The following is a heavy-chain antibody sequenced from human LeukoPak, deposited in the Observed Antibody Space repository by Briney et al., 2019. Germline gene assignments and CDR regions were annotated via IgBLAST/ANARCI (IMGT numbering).Heavy chain of an antibody. D-gene: IGHD2-15*01. CDR1: GGSISSYY. CDR2: IYYSGST. Sequence: PSETLSLTCTVSGGSISSYYWSWIRQPPGKGLEWIGYIYYSGSTNYNPSLKSRVTISVDTSKNQFSLKLSSVTAADTAVYYCARERAGSGHWGQGTLVTVSS. CDR3: ARERAGSGH. J-gene: IGHJ4*02. V-gene: IGHV4-59*01.